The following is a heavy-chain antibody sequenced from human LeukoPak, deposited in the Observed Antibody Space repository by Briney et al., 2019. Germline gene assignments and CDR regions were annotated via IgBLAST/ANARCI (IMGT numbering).Heavy chain of an antibody. D-gene: IGHD1-26*01. Sequence: GGSLRLSCAASGFTFSDYYMSWIRQAPGKGLEWLSYIGQTGTTIYYADSVKGRFTISRDNARNSLYLHMNSLRVEDTAVYYCGKDSYVGVNWFDPRGQGTLVTVSS. CDR2: IGQTGTTI. V-gene: IGHV3-11*01. CDR3: GKDSYVGVNWFDP. J-gene: IGHJ5*02. CDR1: GFTFSDYY.